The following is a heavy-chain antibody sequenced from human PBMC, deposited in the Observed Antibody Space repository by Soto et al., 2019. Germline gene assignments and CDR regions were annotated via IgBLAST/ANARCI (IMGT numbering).Heavy chain of an antibody. V-gene: IGHV6-1*01. J-gene: IGHJ6*02. CDR3: EGLSSFRGMDV. Sequence: SQTLSLTCAISGDSVSSDSAAWSWIRQSPSRGLEWLGRTYYRSKWNNDYAVSVNSRIAINTDASKNQFSLQLYFLTPEDTAVYFCEGLSSFRGMDVWGQGTPVTVSS. CDR2: TYYRSKWNN. CDR1: GDSVSSDSAA. D-gene: IGHD3-16*01.